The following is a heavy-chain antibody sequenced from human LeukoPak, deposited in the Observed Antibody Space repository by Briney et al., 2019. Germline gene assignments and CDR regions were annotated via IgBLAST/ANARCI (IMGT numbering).Heavy chain of an antibody. Sequence: GGSLRLSCAASGFTVSSNYMSWVRQAPGKGLEWVSVIYSGGSTYYADSVKGRFTISRDNSKNTLYLQMNSLRAEDTAVYYCAREGTSDAFDIWGQGTMVTVSS. CDR2: IYSGGST. D-gene: IGHD1-1*01. CDR1: GFTVSSNY. J-gene: IGHJ3*02. CDR3: AREGTSDAFDI. V-gene: IGHV3-53*01.